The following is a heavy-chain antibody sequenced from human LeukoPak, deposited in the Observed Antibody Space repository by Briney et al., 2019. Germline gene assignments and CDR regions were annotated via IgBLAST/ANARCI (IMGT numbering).Heavy chain of an antibody. CDR2: IKKDGTRT. V-gene: IGHV3-74*01. CDR1: GFPFSSYW. CDR3: ARDLRWLQVDN. J-gene: IGHJ4*02. Sequence: PGGSLRLACAASGFPFSSYWMHWVRQAPGKGLGWVSWIKKDGTRTNYADSVKGRFTISRDNAKNTLYLQMNSLRAEDTAVYYCARDLRWLQVDNWGQGTLVTVSS. D-gene: IGHD5-24*01.